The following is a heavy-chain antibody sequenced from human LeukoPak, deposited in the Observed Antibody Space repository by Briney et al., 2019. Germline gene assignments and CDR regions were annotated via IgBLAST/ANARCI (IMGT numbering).Heavy chain of an antibody. CDR1: GLTFSSSW. J-gene: IGHJ4*02. CDR2: IKQVGSEQ. D-gene: IGHD2-2*01. V-gene: IGHV3-7*01. CDR3: ARGSCSTASCLEVY. Sequence: GGSLRLSCAASGLTFSSSWMIWVRKSPGKGLEWVANIKQVGSEQYSVHSVKGRFTISRDSAKNSLYLQLSSLRAEDTAGYYCARGSCSTASCLEVYWGQGALVTVSS.